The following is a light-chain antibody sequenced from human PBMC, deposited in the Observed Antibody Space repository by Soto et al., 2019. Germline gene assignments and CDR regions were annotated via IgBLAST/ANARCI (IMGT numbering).Light chain of an antibody. CDR3: SSYTSPGV. J-gene: IGLJ1*01. Sequence: QSALTQPASVSGSPGQSITISCTGTSSDVGGYNYVSWYQQHPGKAPKLMIYDVSNRPSGVSNRFSGSKSGNTASLTISGLQAEDEADYYCSSYTSPGVFRTGTKVTVL. V-gene: IGLV2-14*01. CDR1: SSDVGGYNY. CDR2: DVS.